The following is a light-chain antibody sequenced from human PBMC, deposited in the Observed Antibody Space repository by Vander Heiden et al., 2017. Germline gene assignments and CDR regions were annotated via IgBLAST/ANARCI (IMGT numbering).Light chain of an antibody. CDR3: AAWDDSLNGLYV. V-gene: IGLV1-44*01. Sequence: QSVLTQPPSASGTPGQRVTIPCSGSSSNIGSNTVNWYQQLPGTAPKLLIYSNTQRPSGVPDRFSGSKSGTSASLAISGLQSEDEADYYCAAWDDSLNGLYVFGTGTKVTVL. J-gene: IGLJ1*01. CDR1: SSNIGSNT. CDR2: SNT.